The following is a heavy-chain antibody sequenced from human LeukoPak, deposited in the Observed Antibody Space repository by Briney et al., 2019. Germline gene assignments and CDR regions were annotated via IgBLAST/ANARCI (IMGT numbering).Heavy chain of an antibody. V-gene: IGHV3-21*01. J-gene: IGHJ4*02. CDR3: ARDGGYSYGTRY. CDR2: ISSSSSYI. D-gene: IGHD5-18*01. CDR1: GFTFGSYS. Sequence: GGSLRLSCAASGFTFGSYSMNWVRQAPGKGLEWVSSISSSSSYIYYADSVKGRFTISRDNAKNSLYLQMNSLRAEDTAVYYCARDGGYSYGTRYWGQGTLVTVSS.